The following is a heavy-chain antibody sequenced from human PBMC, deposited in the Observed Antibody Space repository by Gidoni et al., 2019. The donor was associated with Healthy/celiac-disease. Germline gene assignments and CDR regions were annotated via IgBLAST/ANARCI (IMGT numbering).Heavy chain of an antibody. V-gene: IGHV1-69*02. CDR1: GGTFSSYT. J-gene: IGHJ5*02. Sequence: QVQLVQSGAEVKKPGSSVTVSCKASGGTFSSYTNSWVRQAPGQGLEWMGRIIPILGIANYAQKFQGRVTITADKSTSTAYMELSSLRSEDTAVYYCARGPYCSSTSCYWNWFDPWGQGTLVTVSS. CDR2: IIPILGIA. D-gene: IGHD2-2*01. CDR3: ARGPYCSSTSCYWNWFDP.